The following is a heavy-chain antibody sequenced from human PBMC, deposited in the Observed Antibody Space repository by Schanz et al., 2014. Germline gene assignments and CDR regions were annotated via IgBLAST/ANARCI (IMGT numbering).Heavy chain of an antibody. CDR2: ISGYTGDT. J-gene: IGHJ4*02. D-gene: IGHD6-13*01. V-gene: IGHV1-18*01. Sequence: QILLVQPGPEVKKPGASVTVSCKASGYDFHIYAYSWVRQAPGQGPEWIGWISGYTGDTKYAQKFQHRVNMTTDRTTSTVYMELRSLRCDDTAVYYCASSGAGYSSSWDFDYWGQGTLVTVSS. CDR3: ASSGAGYSSSWDFDY. CDR1: GYDFHIYA.